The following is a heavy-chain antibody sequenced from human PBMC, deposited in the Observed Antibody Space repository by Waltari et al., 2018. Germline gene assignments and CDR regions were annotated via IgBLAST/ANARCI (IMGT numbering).Heavy chain of an antibody. CDR1: GASFSDYY. J-gene: IGHJ5*02. Sequence: QVQLQQWGAGLLVPSETLSLTCAVYGASFSDYYWGWVRQPPGKALEWIGEIRQPGSPNYNPSLQSRVTISIATPRSQFSLRLSSVTAAYTALYFCTRGGNYDFWSHRPFVDPWGQGTLVTVSS. CDR3: TRGGNYDFWSHRPFVDP. V-gene: IGHV4-34*01. CDR2: IRQPGSP. D-gene: IGHD3-3*01.